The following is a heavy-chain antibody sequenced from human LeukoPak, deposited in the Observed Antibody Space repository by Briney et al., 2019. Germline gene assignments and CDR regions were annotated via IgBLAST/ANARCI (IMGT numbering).Heavy chain of an antibody. V-gene: IGHV4-39*07. CDR2: IYYSGST. CDR3: ARDPDLHYFDY. Sequence: MTSETLSLTCTVSGGSISSSFYYWGWIRQPPGKGLEWIGSIYYSGSTYYNPSLKSRVTISVDTSKNQFSLRLSSVTAADTAVYYCARDPDLHYFDYWGQGTLVTVSS. J-gene: IGHJ4*02. CDR1: GGSISSSFYY.